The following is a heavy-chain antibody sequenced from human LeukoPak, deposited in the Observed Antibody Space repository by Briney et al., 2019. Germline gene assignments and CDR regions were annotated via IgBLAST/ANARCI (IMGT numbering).Heavy chain of an antibody. CDR3: ARDHRGATDS. J-gene: IGHJ4*02. CDR2: INPNSGGA. Sequence: GASVKVSCKASGYPFTGYRMHWVRQAPGQGLEWMGWINPNSGGASSVQKFQGRVTMTRDTSISTAYMELSSLRSGDTAVYYCARDHRGATDSWGQGTLVTVSS. CDR1: GYPFTGYR. V-gene: IGHV1-2*02. D-gene: IGHD1-26*01.